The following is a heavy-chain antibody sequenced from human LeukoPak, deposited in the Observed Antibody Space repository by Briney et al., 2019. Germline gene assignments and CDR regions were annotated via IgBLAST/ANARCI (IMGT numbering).Heavy chain of an antibody. Sequence: KPSETLSLTCTVSGGSISSYYWSWIRQPPGKGLEWIGEINHSGSTNYNPSLKSRVTISVDTSKNQFSLKLSSVTAADTAVYYCARGGSRGYCTNGVCRHYGTRGAFFDYWGQGTLVTVSS. CDR3: ARGGSRGYCTNGVCRHYGTRGAFFDY. CDR2: INHSGST. J-gene: IGHJ4*02. CDR1: GGSISSYY. D-gene: IGHD2-8*01. V-gene: IGHV4-34*01.